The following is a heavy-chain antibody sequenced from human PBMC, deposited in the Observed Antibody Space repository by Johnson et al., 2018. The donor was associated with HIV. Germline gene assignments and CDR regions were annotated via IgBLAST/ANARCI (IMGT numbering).Heavy chain of an antibody. D-gene: IGHD2-15*01. Sequence: QVQLVESGGGVVQPGGSLRLSCAASGFTVSSNYMSWIRQAPGKGLEWVSYISSSGSTIYYADSVKGRFTISRDNAKNSLYLQMNSLRAEDTALYYCARGIVLVVGATRGDGFDIWGQGTMVTVSS. V-gene: IGHV3-11*01. CDR3: ARGIVLVVGATRGDGFDI. CDR1: GFTVSSNY. CDR2: ISSSGSTI. J-gene: IGHJ3*02.